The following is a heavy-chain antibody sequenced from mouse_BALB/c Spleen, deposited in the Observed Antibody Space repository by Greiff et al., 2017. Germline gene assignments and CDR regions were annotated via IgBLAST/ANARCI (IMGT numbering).Heavy chain of an antibody. CDR3: ALCGYDYDGLGYAMDY. CDR1: GFTFSSFG. J-gene: IGHJ4*01. D-gene: IGHD2-4*01. V-gene: IGHV5-17*02. Sequence: EVQLVESGGGLVQPGGSRKLSCAASGFTFSSFGMHWVRQAPEKGLEWVAYISSGSSTIYYADTVKGRFTISRDNPKNTLFLQMTSLRSEDTAMYYCALCGYDYDGLGYAMDYWGQGTSVTVSS. CDR2: ISSGSSTI.